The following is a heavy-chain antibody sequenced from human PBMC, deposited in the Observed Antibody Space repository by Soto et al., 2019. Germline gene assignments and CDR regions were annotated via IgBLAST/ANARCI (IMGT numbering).Heavy chain of an antibody. CDR1: GGTLNYNT. Sequence: QVQLVQSGADVKKPGSSVKVSCKASGGTLNYNTFSWVRQAPGQGLEWMGGIVTVFGTANHAQKFQGRVTITADHSTNTVYMELSSLRSEDTAVYYCAGNGVYSSSKFGMDVWGQGATVTVAS. J-gene: IGHJ6*02. CDR2: IVTVFGTA. CDR3: AGNGVYSSSKFGMDV. D-gene: IGHD6-13*01. V-gene: IGHV1-69*01.